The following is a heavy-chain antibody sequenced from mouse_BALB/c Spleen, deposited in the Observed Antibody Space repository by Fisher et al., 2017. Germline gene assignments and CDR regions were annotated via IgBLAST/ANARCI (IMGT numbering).Heavy chain of an antibody. J-gene: IGHJ4*01. Sequence: KFKGKATLTADKSSSTAYMQLSSLTSEDSAVYFCANRYDAMDYWGQGTSVTVSS. V-gene: IGHV1-77*01. D-gene: IGHD2-14*01. CDR3: ANRYDAMDY.